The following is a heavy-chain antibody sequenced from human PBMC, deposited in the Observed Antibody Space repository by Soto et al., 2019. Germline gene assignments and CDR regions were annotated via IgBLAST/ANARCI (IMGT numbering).Heavy chain of an antibody. V-gene: IGHV1-69*01. CDR2: IIPIFGTA. CDR1: GGTFSSYA. D-gene: IGHD3-3*01. Sequence: QVQLVQSGAEVKKPGSSVKVSCKASGGTFSSYAISWVRQAPGQGLEWMGGIIPIFGTANYAQKFQGRVTITADESTSTAYRELSSLRSEDTAVYYCARTDFWSGPRAPGMDVWGQGTTVTVSS. CDR3: ARTDFWSGPRAPGMDV. J-gene: IGHJ6*02.